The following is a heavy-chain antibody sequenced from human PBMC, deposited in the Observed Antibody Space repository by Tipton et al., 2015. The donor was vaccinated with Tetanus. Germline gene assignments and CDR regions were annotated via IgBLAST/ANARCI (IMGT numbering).Heavy chain of an antibody. CDR3: ARTLGWPSRYGTDV. CDR2: ISYTGTT. D-gene: IGHD6-19*01. CDR1: GGSINSDY. V-gene: IGHV4-59*01. Sequence: TLSLTCTVSGGSINSDYWSWIRQSPGTGLEWVGYISYTGTTNYNPSLKSRVTISLDTSKNQISLNLRSVIATDTAVYYCARTLGWPSRYGTDVWGQGTTVTVSS. J-gene: IGHJ6*02.